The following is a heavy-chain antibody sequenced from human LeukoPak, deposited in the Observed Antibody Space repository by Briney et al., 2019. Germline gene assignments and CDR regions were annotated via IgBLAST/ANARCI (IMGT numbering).Heavy chain of an antibody. CDR1: GGSLSSYY. Sequence: SETPSVTCTVPGGSLSSYYWSWSRQPPGKGLEWIGYIYYSGSTNYNPSLKSRVTISVDTSKNQFSLKLSSVAAADTAVYYCARSRDGYNYYFDYWGQGTLVTVSS. D-gene: IGHD5-24*01. J-gene: IGHJ4*02. V-gene: IGHV4-59*01. CDR3: ARSRDGYNYYFDY. CDR2: IYYSGST.